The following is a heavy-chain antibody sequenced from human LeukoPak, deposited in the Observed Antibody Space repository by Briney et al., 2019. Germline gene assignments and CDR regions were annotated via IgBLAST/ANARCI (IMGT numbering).Heavy chain of an antibody. CDR2: ISTYNGNT. V-gene: IGHV1-18*03. Sequence: ASVKVSCKASGYTFTSHGISWVRQAPGQGLEWMGWISTYNGNTNYAQKLQGRVSMTTDTSTSTAYMELSSLRSEDMAVYCCARGYFDYWGQGTLVTVSS. J-gene: IGHJ4*02. CDR1: GYTFTSHG. CDR3: ARGYFDY.